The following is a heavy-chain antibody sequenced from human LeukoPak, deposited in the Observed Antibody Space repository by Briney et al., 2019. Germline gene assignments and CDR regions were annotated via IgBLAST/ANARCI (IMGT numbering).Heavy chain of an antibody. CDR3: ARRSDSGSDDGEDYFDY. J-gene: IGHJ4*02. D-gene: IGHD1-26*01. CDR1: GGSIYSTTFY. Sequence: KTLETLSLTCTVSGGSIYSTTFYWGWIRQPPGKGLEWIGSIYYDGSTYYNPSLKSRVTISVDTSNNQFSLKLTSVTAADTAVYFCARRSDSGSDDGEDYFDYWGQGTLVTVSS. V-gene: IGHV4-39*01. CDR2: IYYDGST.